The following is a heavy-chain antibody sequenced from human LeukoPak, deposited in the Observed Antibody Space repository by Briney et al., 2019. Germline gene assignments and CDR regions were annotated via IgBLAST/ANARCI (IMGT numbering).Heavy chain of an antibody. V-gene: IGHV4-59*01. CDR1: GGAITNYY. CDR2: IYYTGST. J-gene: IGHJ4*02. CDR3: ARGGSWGEPRPFDY. Sequence: SETLSFTCGVSGGAITNYYWNWIRQAPGKGLEWLGYIYYTGSTTYNPSVKSRITISLDTSKKQISLKLRSVTAADTAVYYCARGGSWGEPRPFDYWGQGSLVTVSS. D-gene: IGHD3-16*01.